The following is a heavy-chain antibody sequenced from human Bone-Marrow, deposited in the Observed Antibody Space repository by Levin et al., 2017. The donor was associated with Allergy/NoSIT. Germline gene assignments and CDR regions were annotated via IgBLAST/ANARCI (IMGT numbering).Heavy chain of an antibody. CDR2: FSPLFLP. V-gene: IGHV4-30-2*01. J-gene: IGHJ3*01. CDR3: ARGQGYDDVFHV. D-gene: IGHD1-1*01. Sequence: RGRGEREGKGGEGLFSFSPLFLPSSPPSLPSRLPISVDTSKNQFSLRLNSVTAADTAVYYCARGQGYDDVFHVWGQGTMVTVSS.